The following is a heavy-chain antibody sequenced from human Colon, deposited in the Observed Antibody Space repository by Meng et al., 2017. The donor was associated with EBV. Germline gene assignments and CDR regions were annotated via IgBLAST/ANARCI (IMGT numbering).Heavy chain of an antibody. V-gene: IGHV3-23*01. CDR2: ISGSGGT. Sequence: LAFGGGLVQPGGSLRLSCAASGFTFTSYVMRWVRQAPGKGLEWVSTISGSGGTYYADSVKGRFTISRDNSKNTLYLQMNSLRAEDTAVYYCAKGGGSSAAEYFQHWGQGTLVTVSS. D-gene: IGHD1-26*01. CDR3: AKGGGSSAAEYFQH. CDR1: GFTFTSYV. J-gene: IGHJ1*01.